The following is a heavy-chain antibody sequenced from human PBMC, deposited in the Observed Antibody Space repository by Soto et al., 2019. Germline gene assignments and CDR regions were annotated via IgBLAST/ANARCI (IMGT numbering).Heavy chain of an antibody. CDR3: ARHTPAISISDH. CDR2: IYYSGST. Sequence: QLQLQESGPGLVKPSETLSLTCTVSGGSISSSSYYWGWIRQPPGKGLEWIGSIYYSGSTYYNPSLKSRVTISVDTCKNKFSLKLSSVTAADTDVYYCARHTPAISISDHWGQGTLVTVSS. CDR1: GGSISSSSYY. J-gene: IGHJ4*02. V-gene: IGHV4-39*01. D-gene: IGHD2-15*01.